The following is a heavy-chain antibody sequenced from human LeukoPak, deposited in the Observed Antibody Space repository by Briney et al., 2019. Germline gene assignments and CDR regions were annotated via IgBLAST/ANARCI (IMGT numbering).Heavy chain of an antibody. D-gene: IGHD2-2*01. Sequence: ASVKVSCKASGYTFTGYYMHWVRQAPGQGLEWMGWINPNSGGTNYAQKFQGRVTMTRDTSTSTAYMELSRLRSDDTAVYYCARGGLEGYCSSTSCYGLDYWGQGTLVTVSS. CDR2: INPNSGGT. J-gene: IGHJ4*02. CDR1: GYTFTGYY. V-gene: IGHV1-2*02. CDR3: ARGGLEGYCSSTSCYGLDY.